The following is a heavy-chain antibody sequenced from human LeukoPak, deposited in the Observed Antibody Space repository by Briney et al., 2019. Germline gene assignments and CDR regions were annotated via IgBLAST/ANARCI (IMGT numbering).Heavy chain of an antibody. CDR2: ISDSGGDK. V-gene: IGHV3-23*01. CDR1: GFSVNTYA. CDR3: AKVPLGSGSYYPYYCYMDV. Sequence: GGSLRLSCAASGFSVNTYAMTWVRQGTGKGLEWVSGISDSGGDKQYADSVKGRFTISRDSSKNTLYLQMNSLRAEDTAVYYCAKVPLGSGSYYPYYCYMDVWGKGTTVTVSS. D-gene: IGHD1-26*01. J-gene: IGHJ6*03.